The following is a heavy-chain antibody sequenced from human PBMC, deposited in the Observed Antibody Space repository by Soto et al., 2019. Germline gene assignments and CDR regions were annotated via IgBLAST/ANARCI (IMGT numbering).Heavy chain of an antibody. J-gene: IGHJ6*02. CDR3: ARERSGSGSYYNFYYYYGMDV. CDR1: GYTLTSYG. D-gene: IGHD3-10*01. Sequence: ASVKVSCKASGYTLTSYGISWVRQAPGQGLEWMGWISAYNGNTNYAQKLQGRVTMTTDTSTSTAYMELRSLRSDDTAVYYCARERSGSGSYYNFYYYYGMDVWGQGTTVTVSS. CDR2: ISAYNGNT. V-gene: IGHV1-18*01.